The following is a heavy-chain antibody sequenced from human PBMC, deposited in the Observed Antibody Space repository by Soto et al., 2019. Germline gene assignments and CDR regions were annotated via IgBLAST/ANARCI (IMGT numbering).Heavy chain of an antibody. D-gene: IGHD1-26*01. CDR2: IYYSGST. V-gene: IGHV4-31*03. J-gene: IGHJ5*02. Sequence: SETLSLTCTVSGGSISSGGYYWSWIRQHPGKGLEWIGYIYYSGSTYYNPSLKSRVTISVDTSKNQFSLKLSSVTAADTAVYYCNKYSGSLSIPAALGPGTLVTVSS. CDR3: NKYSGSLSIPAA. CDR1: GGSISSGGYY.